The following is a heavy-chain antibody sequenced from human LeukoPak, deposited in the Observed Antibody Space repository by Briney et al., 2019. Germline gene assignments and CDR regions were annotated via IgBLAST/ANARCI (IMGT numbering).Heavy chain of an antibody. CDR3: ARDSVYGDLGFDY. CDR2: IYSGGST. Sequence: GGSLRLSCAASGFTVSSNYMSWVRQAPGKGLEWVSVIYSGGSTYYADSVKGRFTISRDNSENTLYLQMNSLRAEDTAVYYCARDSVYGDLGFDYWGQGTLVTVSS. V-gene: IGHV3-66*01. CDR1: GFTVSSNY. D-gene: IGHD4-17*01. J-gene: IGHJ4*02.